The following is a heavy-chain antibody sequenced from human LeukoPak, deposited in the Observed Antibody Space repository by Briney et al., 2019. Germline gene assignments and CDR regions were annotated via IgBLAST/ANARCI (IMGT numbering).Heavy chain of an antibody. D-gene: IGHD3-22*01. Sequence: GASVKVSCKASGYTFTSYGISWVRQAPGQGLEWMGWISAYNGNTNYAQKLQGRVTMTTDTSTSTAYMELSSLRSEDTAVYYCAREEDYYDSSGSPRSWFDPWGQGTLATVSS. J-gene: IGHJ5*02. CDR3: AREEDYYDSSGSPRSWFDP. CDR2: ISAYNGNT. V-gene: IGHV1-18*01. CDR1: GYTFTSYG.